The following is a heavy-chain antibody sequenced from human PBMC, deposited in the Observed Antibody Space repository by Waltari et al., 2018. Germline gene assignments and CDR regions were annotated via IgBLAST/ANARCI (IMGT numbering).Heavy chain of an antibody. D-gene: IGHD6-13*01. CDR2: FDPEDGET. Sequence: QVQLVQSGAEGKKPGASVKVSGKVSEYTLTELSMHWVRRAPGKGLEWMGGFDPEDGETIYAQKFQGRVTMTEDTSTDIAYMELSSLRSEDTAVYYCATDKYSSSWHWDYWGQGTLVTVSS. CDR1: EYTLTELS. CDR3: ATDKYSSSWHWDY. V-gene: IGHV1-24*01. J-gene: IGHJ4*02.